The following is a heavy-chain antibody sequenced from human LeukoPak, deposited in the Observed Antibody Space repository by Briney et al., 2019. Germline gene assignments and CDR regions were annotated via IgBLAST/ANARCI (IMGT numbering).Heavy chain of an antibody. J-gene: IGHJ5*02. D-gene: IGHD6-19*01. CDR3: ARHGAVAGPNWFDP. CDR1: GYTFISYD. Sequence: GASVKVSCKASGYTFISYDINWVRQATGQGLEWMGWMNPNSGNTGYAQKFQGRVTMTRNTSISTAYMELSSLRSEDTAVYYCARHGAVAGPNWFDPWGQGTLVTVSS. CDR2: MNPNSGNT. V-gene: IGHV1-8*01.